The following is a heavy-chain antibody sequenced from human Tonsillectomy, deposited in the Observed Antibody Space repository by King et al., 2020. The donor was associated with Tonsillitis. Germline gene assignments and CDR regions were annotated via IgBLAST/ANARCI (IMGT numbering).Heavy chain of an antibody. CDR2: ISSSSSYI. CDR1: GFTFSSYS. Sequence: VQLVESGGGLVKPGGSLRLSCAASGFTFSSYSMNWVRQAPGKGLEWVSSISSSSSYIYYADSVKGRFTISRDNAKNSLYLQMNSLRAEDTAVYYCARWGERISPARDPNYYGMDVWGQGTTVTVSS. D-gene: IGHD1-1*01. CDR3: ARWGERISPARDPNYYGMDV. J-gene: IGHJ6*02. V-gene: IGHV3-21*01.